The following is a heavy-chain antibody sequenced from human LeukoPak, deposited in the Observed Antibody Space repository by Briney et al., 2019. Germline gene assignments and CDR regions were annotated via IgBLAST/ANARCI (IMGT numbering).Heavy chain of an antibody. V-gene: IGHV4-4*02. Sequence: LETLSLTCAVSGVSISGTNWWSWVRQSPGKGLEWIGEMHHSGRTNYNPSLKTRVTISVDKFRNQFSLKLTSVTAADTAVYYCARAVAGTNGDFDYWGQGTLVTVSS. CDR3: ARAVAGTNGDFDY. D-gene: IGHD6-19*01. CDR1: GVSISGTNW. CDR2: MHHSGRT. J-gene: IGHJ4*02.